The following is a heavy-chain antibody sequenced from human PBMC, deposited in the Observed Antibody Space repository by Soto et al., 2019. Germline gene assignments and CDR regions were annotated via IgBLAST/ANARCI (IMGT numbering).Heavy chain of an antibody. CDR1: GFTFSPYW. Sequence: GGSLRLSCAACGFTFSPYWMHWVRQGPGKWLVWVSHIKGDGSTTAYAGSVKGRFTISRDNAKNTLYLEINSLRADDTAVYYCARDRGYPDSFNVWRQGTMVTASS. D-gene: IGHD3-22*01. V-gene: IGHV3-74*01. CDR2: IKGDGSTT. CDR3: ARDRGYPDSFNV. J-gene: IGHJ3*01.